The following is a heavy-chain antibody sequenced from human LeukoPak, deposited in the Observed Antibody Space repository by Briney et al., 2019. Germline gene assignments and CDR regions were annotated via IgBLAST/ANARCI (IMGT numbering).Heavy chain of an antibody. CDR3: AAADYYDSSGYYYYYGMDV. D-gene: IGHD3-22*01. V-gene: IGHV1-58*01. J-gene: IGHJ6*02. CDR2: IVVGSGNT. CDR1: GFTFTSSA. Sequence: SVKVSCTASGFTFTSSAVQWVRQARGQRLEWIGWIVVGSGNTNYAQKFQERVTITRDMSTSTAYMELSSLRSEDTAVYYCAAADYYDSSGYYYYYGMDVWGRGTTVTVSS.